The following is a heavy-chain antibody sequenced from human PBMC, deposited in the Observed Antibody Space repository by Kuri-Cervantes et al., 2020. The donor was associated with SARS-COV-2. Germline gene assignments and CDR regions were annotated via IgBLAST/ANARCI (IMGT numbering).Heavy chain of an antibody. Sequence: ASVKVSCKASGYTFTSYGISWVRQAPGQGLEWMGIINPSGGSTSYAQKFQGRVTMTRDTSTSTVYMELSSPRSEDTAVYYCARGGVDCSSTSCFFFGQPTTTQYYFDYWGQGTLVTVSS. D-gene: IGHD2-2*01. V-gene: IGHV1-46*01. CDR3: ARGGVDCSSTSCFFFGQPTTTQYYFDY. CDR2: INPSGGST. CDR1: GYTFTSYG. J-gene: IGHJ4*02.